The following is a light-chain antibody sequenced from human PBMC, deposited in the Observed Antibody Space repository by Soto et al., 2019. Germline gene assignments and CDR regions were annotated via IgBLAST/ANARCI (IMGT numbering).Light chain of an antibody. V-gene: IGLV4-69*01. CDR3: QTWDTGSVV. CDR2: LNSDGSH. CDR1: SGDSSYA. J-gene: IGLJ2*01. Sequence: QPVLTQSPPASASLGASVKLTCTLSSGDSSYAIAWHQQQPQRGPRYLMKLNSDGSHSKGDGIPDRFSGSSSGAERYLTISSLQSEDEADYYCQTWDTGSVVFGGGTKVTVL.